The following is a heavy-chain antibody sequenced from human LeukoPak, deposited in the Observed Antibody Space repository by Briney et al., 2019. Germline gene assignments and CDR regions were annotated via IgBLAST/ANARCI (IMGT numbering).Heavy chain of an antibody. CDR2: ISSSSTI. D-gene: IGHD3-3*01. CDR1: GFTFSSYS. CDR3: ATDRGWRTSGYYLYYFEY. Sequence: PGGSLRLSCAASGFTFSSYSMNWVRQAPGKGLEWVSYISSSSTIHYADSVKGRFTISRDNAKNSLYLQMSSLRAEDTAVYYCATDRGWRTSGYYLYYFEYWGQGTLVTYSS. J-gene: IGHJ4*02. V-gene: IGHV3-48*01.